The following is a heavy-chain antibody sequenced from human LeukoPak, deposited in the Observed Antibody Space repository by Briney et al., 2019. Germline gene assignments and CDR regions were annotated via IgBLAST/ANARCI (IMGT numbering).Heavy chain of an antibody. D-gene: IGHD2-21*02. J-gene: IGHJ4*02. CDR2: IIPIFGTA. Sequence: GASVKVSCKASGGTFSSYAISWVRQAPGQGLEWMGGIIPIFGTANYAQRFQGRVTITTDESTSTAYMELSSLRSEDTAVYYCARVGGVTDTPFDYWGQGTLVTVSS. CDR1: GGTFSSYA. CDR3: ARVGGVTDTPFDY. V-gene: IGHV1-69*05.